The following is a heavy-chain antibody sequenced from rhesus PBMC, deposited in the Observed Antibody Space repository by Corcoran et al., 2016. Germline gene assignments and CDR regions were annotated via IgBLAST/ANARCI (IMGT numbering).Heavy chain of an antibody. V-gene: IGHV3-14*01. CDR2: INSTSSSP. J-gene: IGHJ4*01. CDR1: GVTFSSYW. D-gene: IGHD4-29*01. CDR3: ARDADYGSNSLFDY. Sequence: EVQLVESGGGLAKPGGSLRRSCAASGVTFSSYWMHWVRQAPGKGLEWISVINSTSSSPYYAASVKGRFTISRENDKNTLYLQMDSLRAEDTAVYYCARDADYGSNSLFDYWGQGVLVTVSS.